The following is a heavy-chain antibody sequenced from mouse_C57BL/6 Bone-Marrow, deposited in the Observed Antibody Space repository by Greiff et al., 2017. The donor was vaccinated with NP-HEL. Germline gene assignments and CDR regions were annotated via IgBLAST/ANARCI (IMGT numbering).Heavy chain of an antibody. CDR1: GYTFTSYG. Sequence: LQESGAELARPGASVKLSCKASGYTFTSYGISWVKQRTGQGLEWIGEIYPRSGNTYYNEKFKGKATLTADKSSSTAYMELRSLTSEDSAVYFCAREDYGSSPLAYWGQGTLVTVSA. CDR2: IYPRSGNT. CDR3: AREDYGSSPLAY. D-gene: IGHD1-1*01. J-gene: IGHJ3*01. V-gene: IGHV1-81*01.